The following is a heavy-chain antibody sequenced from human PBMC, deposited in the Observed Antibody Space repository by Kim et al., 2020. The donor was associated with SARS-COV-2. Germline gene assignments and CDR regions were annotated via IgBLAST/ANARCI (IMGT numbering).Heavy chain of an antibody. J-gene: IGHJ4*02. Sequence: IYYAASVRGRFTISSDNDKNSLFLQMNSLRAEDTAVYYCARGPNYSPFDYWGQGTLVTVSS. CDR3: ARGPNYSPFDY. CDR2: I. D-gene: IGHD4-4*01. V-gene: IGHV3-48*03.